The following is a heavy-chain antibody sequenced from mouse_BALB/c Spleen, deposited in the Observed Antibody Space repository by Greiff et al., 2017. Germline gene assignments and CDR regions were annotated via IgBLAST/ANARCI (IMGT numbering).Heavy chain of an antibody. V-gene: IGHV5-12-2*01. Sequence: DVMLVESGGGLVQPGGSLKLSCAASGFTFSSYTMSWVRQTPEKRLEWVAYISNGGGSTYYPDTVKGRFTISRDNAKNTLYLQMSSLKSEDTAMYYCARHEGITTDFDVWGAGTTVTVSS. CDR3: ARHEGITTDFDV. D-gene: IGHD2-4*01. J-gene: IGHJ1*01. CDR1: GFTFSSYT. CDR2: ISNGGGST.